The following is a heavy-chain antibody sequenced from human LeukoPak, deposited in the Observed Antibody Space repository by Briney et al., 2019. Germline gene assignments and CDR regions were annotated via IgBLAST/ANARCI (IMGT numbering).Heavy chain of an antibody. V-gene: IGHV3-53*01. Sequence: GGSLRLSCAVSGFTVSSNYMTWVRQAPGKGLEWVSLISSGGSTFYSDSVKGRFTISRDNSKNTLFLQMNTLRAEDTAVYYCASAVGSEWYYFDYWGQGTLVTVSS. J-gene: IGHJ4*02. CDR1: GFTVSSNY. CDR2: ISSGGST. CDR3: ASAVGSEWYYFDY. D-gene: IGHD3-3*01.